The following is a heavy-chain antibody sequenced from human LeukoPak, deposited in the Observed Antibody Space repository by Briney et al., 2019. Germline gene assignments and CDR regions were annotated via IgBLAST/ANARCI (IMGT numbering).Heavy chain of an antibody. CDR3: ARPARRSSGWYYDY. J-gene: IGHJ4*02. CDR2: IYYSGST. Sequence: PSETLSLTCTVAGGSISSSSYSWGWIRQPPGKGLEWIGSIYYSGSTYYNPSLKSRVTISVDTSKNQFSLKLSSVTAADTAVYYCARPARRSSGWYYDYWGQGTLVTVSS. CDR1: GGSISSSSYS. D-gene: IGHD6-19*01. V-gene: IGHV4-39*01.